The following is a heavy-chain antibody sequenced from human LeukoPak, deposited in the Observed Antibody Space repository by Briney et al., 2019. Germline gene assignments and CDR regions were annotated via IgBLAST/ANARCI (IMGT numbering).Heavy chain of an antibody. J-gene: IGHJ6*02. CDR1: GFTFSSYG. Sequence: GGSLRLSCAASGFTFSSYGMHWVRQAPGKGLEWVAVIWYDGSNKYYADSVKGRFTISRDNAKNSLYLQMNSLRDEDTAVYYCARQYSSGWYNYYGMDVWGQGTTVTVSS. CDR3: ARQYSSGWYNYYGMDV. D-gene: IGHD6-19*01. CDR2: IWYDGSNK. V-gene: IGHV3-33*01.